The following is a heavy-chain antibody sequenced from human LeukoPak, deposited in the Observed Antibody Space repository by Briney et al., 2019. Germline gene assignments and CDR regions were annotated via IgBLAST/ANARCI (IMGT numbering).Heavy chain of an antibody. D-gene: IGHD3-16*01. CDR2: IYYSGST. V-gene: IGHV4-59*01. J-gene: IGHJ3*02. Sequence: SETLSLTCTVSGGSISSYYWSWIRQPPGKGLEWIGYIYYSGSTNYNPSLKSRVTISVDTSKNQFSLKLSSVTAADTAVYYRACEGGGSFPDAFDIWGQGTMVTVSS. CDR3: ACEGGGSFPDAFDI. CDR1: GGSISSYY.